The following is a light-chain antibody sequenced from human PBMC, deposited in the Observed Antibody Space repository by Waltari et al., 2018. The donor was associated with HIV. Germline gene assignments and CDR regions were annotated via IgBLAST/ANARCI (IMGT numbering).Light chain of an antibody. Sequence: QSVLTQPPSASGTPGQRVTISCSGSSSNIGGNTVSWYQQLPGTAPKRLIYDNNDRPSGVPDRFSCSKSGTSASLAISGLQSDDEAHYYCATWDASLHDFYVFGTGTKVTVL. CDR3: ATWDASLHDFYV. V-gene: IGLV1-44*01. CDR2: DNN. CDR1: SSNIGGNT. J-gene: IGLJ1*01.